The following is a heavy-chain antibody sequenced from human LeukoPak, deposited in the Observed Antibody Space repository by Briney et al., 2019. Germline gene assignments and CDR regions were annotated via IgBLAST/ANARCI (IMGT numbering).Heavy chain of an antibody. V-gene: IGHV3-30*03. CDR1: GFTFSSFW. CDR2: ISYDGSNK. J-gene: IGHJ3*02. D-gene: IGHD5-18*01. CDR3: ARDRDTAMVHAAFDI. Sequence: SLRLSCAASGFTFSSFWMTWVRQAPGKGLEWVAVISYDGSNKYYADSVKGRFTISRDNSKNTLYLQMNSLKAEDTAVYYCARDRDTAMVHAAFDIWGQGTMVTVSS.